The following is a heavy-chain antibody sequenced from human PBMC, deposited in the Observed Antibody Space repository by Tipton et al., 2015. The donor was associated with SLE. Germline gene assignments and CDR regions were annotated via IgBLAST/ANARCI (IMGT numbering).Heavy chain of an antibody. D-gene: IGHD3-16*01. V-gene: IGHV3-9*01. CDR3: AKDLWGSSSQRYFQH. CDR1: GFTFDDYA. Sequence: SLRLSCAASGFTFDDYAMHWVRQAPGKGLEWVSGISWNSGSIGYADSVKGRFTISRDNAKNSLYLQMNSLRAEDTALYYCAKDLWGSSSQRYFQHWGQGTLVTVSS. J-gene: IGHJ1*01. CDR2: ISWNSGSI.